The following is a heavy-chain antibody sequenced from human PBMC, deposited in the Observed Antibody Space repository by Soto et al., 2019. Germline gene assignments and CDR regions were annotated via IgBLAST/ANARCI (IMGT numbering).Heavy chain of an antibody. CDR2: INDSGNI. CDR3: ARGLILWFGELSRRGGYYYYMDV. V-gene: IGHV4-34*01. Sequence: QVQLQQWGAGLLKPSETLSLTCAVYGGSFSGYQWTWIRQLPGKGLEWIGEINDSGNINYNPSLKSRVTILLDTPKKQISLRLSSVTAADAAEYYCARGLILWFGELSRRGGYYYYMDVWGKGTTVTVSS. CDR1: GGSFSGYQ. D-gene: IGHD3-10*01. J-gene: IGHJ6*03.